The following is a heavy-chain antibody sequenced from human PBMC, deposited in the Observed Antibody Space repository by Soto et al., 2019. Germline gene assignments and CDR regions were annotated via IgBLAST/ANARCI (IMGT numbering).Heavy chain of an antibody. CDR2: ISGSGGST. D-gene: IGHD3-22*01. CDR1: GFTFSSYA. Sequence: PWWSLRLSCSASGFTFSSYAMSWVRQAPGKGLEWVSAISGSGGSTYYADSVKGRFTISRDNSKNTLYLQMNSLRAEDTAVYYCAKGYYYDSSGYYFAFDIWGQGTMVTVSS. CDR3: AKGYYYDSSGYYFAFDI. V-gene: IGHV3-23*01. J-gene: IGHJ3*02.